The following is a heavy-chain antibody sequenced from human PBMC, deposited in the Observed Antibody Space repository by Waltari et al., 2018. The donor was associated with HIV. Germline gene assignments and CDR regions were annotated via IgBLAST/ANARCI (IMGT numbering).Heavy chain of an antibody. CDR3: ARHHREVVTAPWEWEY. J-gene: IGHJ4*02. D-gene: IGHD2-21*02. Sequence: EVQLVQSGAEVKKPGESLKISCKGSGYSFNRYWIGWVRQMPGKGLEWMGIIYPGDSNTRYSPSCQGQVTISADKSISTFYLHWSSLKASDTAMYFCARHHREVVTAPWEWEYWGQGTLVTVSP. CDR2: IYPGDSNT. CDR1: GYSFNRYW. V-gene: IGHV5-51*01.